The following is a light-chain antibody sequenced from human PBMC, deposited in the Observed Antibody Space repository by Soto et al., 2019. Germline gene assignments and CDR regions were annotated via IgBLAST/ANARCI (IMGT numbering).Light chain of an antibody. CDR1: SGSVSTSYY. CDR3: VLYMGSGVWV. CDR2: STN. Sequence: VVTQEPSFSVSPGRTVTLTCGLSSGSVSTSYYPSWYQQTPGQAPRTLIYSTNTRSSGVPDRFSGSILGNKAALTITGAQADDESDYYCVLYMGSGVWVFGGGTKLTVL. V-gene: IGLV8-61*01. J-gene: IGLJ3*02.